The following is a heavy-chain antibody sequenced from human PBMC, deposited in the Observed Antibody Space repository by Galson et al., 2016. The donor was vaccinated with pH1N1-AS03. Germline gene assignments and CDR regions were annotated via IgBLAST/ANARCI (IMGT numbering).Heavy chain of an antibody. CDR2: IKQDGSEK. Sequence: SLRLSCAASGFTFSGYWMSWVRQAPGKGLEWVAHIKQDGSEKYYVDSVKGRFTISRDNAKNSLYLQMNSLRAEDTAVYYCAIVPYSYGMDGWGQGTTVTVSS. CDR1: GFTFSGYW. V-gene: IGHV3-7*01. CDR3: AIVPYSYGMDG. J-gene: IGHJ6*02.